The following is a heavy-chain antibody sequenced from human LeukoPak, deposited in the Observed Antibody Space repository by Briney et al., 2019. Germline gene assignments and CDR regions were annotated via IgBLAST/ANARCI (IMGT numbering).Heavy chain of an antibody. CDR1: GFTLSSYT. V-gene: IGHV3-21*04. CDR2: ISSSSSYI. D-gene: IGHD2-2*01. Sequence: PGGSLRLSCAASGFTLSSYTMNWVRQAPGKGLEWVSSISSSSSYIYYADSVKGRFTISRDNAKKSLYLQMNSLRAEDTAVYYCAKAVVVVPAATPFDYWGQGTLVTVSS. J-gene: IGHJ4*02. CDR3: AKAVVVVPAATPFDY.